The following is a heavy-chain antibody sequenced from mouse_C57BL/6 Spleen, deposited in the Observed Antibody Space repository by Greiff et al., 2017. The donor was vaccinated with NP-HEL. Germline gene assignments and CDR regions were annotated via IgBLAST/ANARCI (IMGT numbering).Heavy chain of an antibody. V-gene: IGHV6-3*01. CDR2: IRLKSDNYAT. J-gene: IGHJ1*03. Sequence: EVKLVESGGGLVQPGGSMKLSCVASGFTFSNYWMNWVRQSPEKGLEWVAQIRLKSDNYATHYAESVKGRFTISRDDSKSGVYLQMNNLWAEDTGIYYCARQLRIGFYFDVWGTGTTVTVSS. D-gene: IGHD3-2*02. CDR3: ARQLRIGFYFDV. CDR1: GFTFSNYW.